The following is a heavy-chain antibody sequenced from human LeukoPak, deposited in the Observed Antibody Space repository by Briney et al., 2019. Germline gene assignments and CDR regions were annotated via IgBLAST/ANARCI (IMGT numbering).Heavy chain of an antibody. D-gene: IGHD3-3*01. CDR2: INHSGST. V-gene: IGHV4-34*01. Sequence: SETLSLTCAVYGGSFSGYYWSWIRQPPGKGLEWIGEINHSGSTNYNPSLKSRVTISVDTSENQFSLKLSSVTAADTAVYYCARDWKDFWSGPRGWFDPWGQGTLVTVSS. CDR1: GGSFSGYY. J-gene: IGHJ5*02. CDR3: ARDWKDFWSGPRGWFDP.